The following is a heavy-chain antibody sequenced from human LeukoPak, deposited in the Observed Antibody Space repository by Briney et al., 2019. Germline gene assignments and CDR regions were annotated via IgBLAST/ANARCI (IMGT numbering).Heavy chain of an antibody. D-gene: IGHD3-22*01. CDR2: ISGSGGNT. CDR3: AGDRRYDSSGYFQH. CDR1: GFTFSIYA. J-gene: IGHJ1*01. V-gene: IGHV3-23*01. Sequence: PGGSLRLSCAASGFTFSIYAMSWVRQAPGKGLGWVSAISGSGGNTYYADSVKGRFTISRDNSKNTLDLQMNSLRAEDTAMYYCAGDRRYDSSGYFQHWGQGTLVAVSS.